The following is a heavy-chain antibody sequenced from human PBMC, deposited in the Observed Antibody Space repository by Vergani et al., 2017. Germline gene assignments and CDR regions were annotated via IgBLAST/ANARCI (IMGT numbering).Heavy chain of an antibody. V-gene: IGHV1-69*01. J-gene: IGHJ4*02. Sequence: QVQLVQSGAEVKKPGSSVKVSCKASGGTFSSYAISWVRQAPGQGLGWMGGIIPIFGTANYAQKFQGRVTITADESTSTAYMELSSLRSEDTAVYYCARESGSATITMIVVALHYFDYWGQGTLVTVSS. CDR2: IIPIFGTA. D-gene: IGHD3-22*01. CDR3: ARESGSATITMIVVALHYFDY. CDR1: GGTFSSYA.